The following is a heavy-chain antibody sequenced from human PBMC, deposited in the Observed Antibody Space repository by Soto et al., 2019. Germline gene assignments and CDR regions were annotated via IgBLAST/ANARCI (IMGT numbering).Heavy chain of an antibody. J-gene: IGHJ4*02. CDR3: ARGWGRIFDY. D-gene: IGHD7-27*01. V-gene: IGHV4-34*01. Sequence: QVQLQQWGAGLLKPSETLSLTCAVYGGSFSGYYWNWIRQPPGKGLERIGEINHSGSTNYTPSLKSRVNLSVDTSRHQFSLKLSSVTAADTAVYYCARGWGRIFDYWGQGTLVTVSS. CDR1: GGSFSGYY. CDR2: INHSGST.